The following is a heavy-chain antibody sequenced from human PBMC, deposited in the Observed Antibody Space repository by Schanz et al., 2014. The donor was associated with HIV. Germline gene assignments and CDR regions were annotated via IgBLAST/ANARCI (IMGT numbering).Heavy chain of an antibody. Sequence: VQLVESGGGVVQPGGSLRLSCAGSGFTFSTYSMNWVRQAPGKGLEWVSAIRDSDGIASYADSVKGRFTISKDNSKNTLYLQLNSLRVEDTAIYYCATFGSSWPGYFDSWGQGTPVSVSS. J-gene: IGHJ4*02. V-gene: IGHV3-23*04. CDR3: ATFGSSWPGYFDS. CDR1: GFTFSTYS. CDR2: IRDSDGIA. D-gene: IGHD6-13*01.